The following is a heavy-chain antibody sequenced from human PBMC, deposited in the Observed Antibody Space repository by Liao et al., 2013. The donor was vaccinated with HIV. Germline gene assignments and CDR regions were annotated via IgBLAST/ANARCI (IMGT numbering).Heavy chain of an antibody. D-gene: IGHD3-3*01. CDR1: GGSMSSGDYY. Sequence: QMQLQVSSPGLVKPSQTLSLTCTVSGGSMSSGDYYWSWIRQAPGKGLEWIGYIYESGFTDYNPSLKSRLTISEDTSKDQFSLRLTSVTAADTAVYYCARWSNGRFGARDAFDVWGQGTVVTVSS. J-gene: IGHJ3*01. CDR2: IYESGFT. V-gene: IGHV4-30-4*08. CDR3: ARWSNGRFGARDAFDV.